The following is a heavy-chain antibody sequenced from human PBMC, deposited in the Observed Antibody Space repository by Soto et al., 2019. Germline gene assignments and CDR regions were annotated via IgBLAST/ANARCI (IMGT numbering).Heavy chain of an antibody. D-gene: IGHD3-3*01. V-gene: IGHV4-59*08. Sequence: PSETLSLTCTVSGDSISNNYWSWIRQPPGKGLEWIGYIHYSGSTSYNPSLKSRVIISKDTSKNQFSLQLTSVTAADTAVYYCARQLHYDSWSGYYLYYFDYWGQGALVTVPS. CDR3: ARQLHYDSWSGYYLYYFDY. CDR1: GDSISNNY. CDR2: IHYSGST. J-gene: IGHJ4*02.